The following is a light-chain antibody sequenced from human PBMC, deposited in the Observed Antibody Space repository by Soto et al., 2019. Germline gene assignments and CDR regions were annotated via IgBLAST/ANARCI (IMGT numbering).Light chain of an antibody. Sequence: EIVLPQSPGTLSLSPGESATLSCRASQSIRNFLAWYQQKPGQAPRLLIYGASSRATGIPDRFSGSGSGTDFTLTISRLEPEDFAVYYCQQYGSSSVTFGQGTRLEIK. CDR1: QSIRNF. J-gene: IGKJ5*01. CDR2: GAS. V-gene: IGKV3-20*01. CDR3: QQYGSSSVT.